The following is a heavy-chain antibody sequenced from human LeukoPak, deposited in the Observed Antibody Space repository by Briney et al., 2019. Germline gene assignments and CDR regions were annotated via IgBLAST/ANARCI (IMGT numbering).Heavy chain of an antibody. CDR3: ARSYWSGYYERSYYFDY. CDR1: GFTFSSYG. CDR2: ISYDGSNK. V-gene: IGHV3-30*03. D-gene: IGHD3-3*01. Sequence: PGRSLRLSCAASGFTFSSYGMHWVRQAPGKGLEWVAVISYDGSNKYYADSVKGRFTISRDNSKNTLYLQMNSLRAEDTAVYYCARSYWSGYYERSYYFDYWGQGTLVTVSS. J-gene: IGHJ4*02.